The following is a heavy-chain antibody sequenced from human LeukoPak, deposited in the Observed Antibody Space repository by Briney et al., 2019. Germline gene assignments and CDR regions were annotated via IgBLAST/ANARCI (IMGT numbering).Heavy chain of an antibody. CDR2: IIPIFGTA. V-gene: IGHV1-69*05. Sequence: GASVKVSCKASGGTFSSYAISWVRQAPGQGLEWMGGIIPIFGTANYAQKFQGRVTITTDESTGTAYMELSSLRSEDTAVYYCARESGDSSSWLLYNWFDPWGQGTLVTVSS. CDR3: ARESGDSSSWLLYNWFDP. CDR1: GGTFSSYA. D-gene: IGHD6-13*01. J-gene: IGHJ5*02.